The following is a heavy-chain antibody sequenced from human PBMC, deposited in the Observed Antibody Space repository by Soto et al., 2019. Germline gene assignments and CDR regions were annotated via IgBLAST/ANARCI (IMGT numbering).Heavy chain of an antibody. CDR2: IYWDDDK. D-gene: IGHD3-3*01. CDR3: AHTRLFDFRIGYLPPNWFDP. CDR1: GFSLNTSGVG. V-gene: IGHV2-5*02. J-gene: IGHJ5*02. Sequence: QISLKESGPTVVKPTQTVTLTCTFSGFSLNTSGVGVGWIRQPPGKALDWLALIYWDDDKRYSPSLRTRLTITKDSSKNQVVLTMTNVDPVDTATYYCAHTRLFDFRIGYLPPNWFDPWCQGTLVTVSS.